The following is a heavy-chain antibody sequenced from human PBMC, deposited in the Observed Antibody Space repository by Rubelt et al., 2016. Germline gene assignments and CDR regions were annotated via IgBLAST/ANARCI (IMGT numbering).Heavy chain of an antibody. J-gene: IGHJ4*02. CDR1: GFTFSSNS. V-gene: IGHV3-48*01. CDR3: ARGGAARPDY. D-gene: IGHD6-6*01. CDR2: ISSSSNTI. Sequence: GQLVESGGGLVQPGGSLRLSCAASGFTFSSNSMNWVRQAPGKGLEWVSYISSSSNTIYYADSVKGRFTISRDNAKDSLYLQMNSLRAEDMAVYYCARGGAARPDYWGQGTLVTVSS.